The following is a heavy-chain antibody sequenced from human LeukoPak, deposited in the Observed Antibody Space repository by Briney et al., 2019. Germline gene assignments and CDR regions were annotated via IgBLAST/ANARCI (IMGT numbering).Heavy chain of an antibody. V-gene: IGHV4-59*01. CDR2: IYYSGST. J-gene: IGHJ4*02. CDR3: ARSHYYDSSGYYM. Sequence: SETLSLTCTVSGGSISSYYWSWIRQPPGRGLEWIGYIYYSGSTNYNPSLKSRVTISVDTSKNQFSLKLSSVTAADTAVYYCARSHYYDSSGYYMWGQGTLVTVSS. D-gene: IGHD3-22*01. CDR1: GGSISSYY.